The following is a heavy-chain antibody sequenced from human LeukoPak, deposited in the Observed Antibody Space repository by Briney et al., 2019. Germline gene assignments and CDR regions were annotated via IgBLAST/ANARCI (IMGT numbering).Heavy chain of an antibody. V-gene: IGHV4-34*01. CDR2: INHSGST. CDR1: GGSFSGYY. Sequence: PSETLSLSCAVYGGSFSGYYWSWIRQPPGKGLEWIGEINHSGSTNYNPSLKSRVTISVDTSKNQFSLKLSSVTAADTAVYYCARGGVNQLPGRWGQGTLLTVSS. D-gene: IGHD2-2*01. CDR3: ARGGVNQLPGR. J-gene: IGHJ4*02.